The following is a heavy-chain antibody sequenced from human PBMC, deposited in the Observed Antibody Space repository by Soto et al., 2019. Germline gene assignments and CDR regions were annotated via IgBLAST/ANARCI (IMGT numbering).Heavy chain of an antibody. D-gene: IGHD3-22*01. CDR2: VYYTGSI. CDR1: GGSLSSYY. J-gene: IGHJ4*02. CDR3: ARGTDYYDSSGYVDY. Sequence: SETLSLTCPVAGGSLSSYYWSWIRPHTGKGLEWIGYVYYTGSINYNPSLKSRVTISLDTSKNQFSLKLNSVTAADTAVYYCARGTDYYDSSGYVDYWGQGMLVTVSS. V-gene: IGHV4-59*01.